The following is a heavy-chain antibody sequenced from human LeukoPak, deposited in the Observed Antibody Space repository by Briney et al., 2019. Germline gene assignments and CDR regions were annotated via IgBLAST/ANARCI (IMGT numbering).Heavy chain of an antibody. V-gene: IGHV1-46*01. CDR2: INPSGDST. J-gene: IGHJ6*03. CDR1: GYSFTSYY. CDR3: ARDNRGDYGDSPPLGGKSYYYYMDV. Sequence: ASVKVSCKASGYSFTSYYMHWVRQAPGQGLEWMGIINPSGDSTSYAQKFQGRVTMTRDMSTSTDYMELSSLRSEDTAVYYCARDNRGDYGDSPPLGGKSYYYYMDVWGKGTTVTISS. D-gene: IGHD4-17*01.